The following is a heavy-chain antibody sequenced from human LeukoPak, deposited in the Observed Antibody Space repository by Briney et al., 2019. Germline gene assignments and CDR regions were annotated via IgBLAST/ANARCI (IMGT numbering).Heavy chain of an antibody. Sequence: ASVKVSCKASGYTFTSYGISWVRQAPGQGPERMGWISAYNGNTNYAQKLQGRVTMTTDTSTSTAYMELRSLRSDDTAVYCCARDDWGPSDAFDIWGQGTMVTVSS. D-gene: IGHD3-9*01. V-gene: IGHV1-18*01. CDR1: GYTFTSYG. J-gene: IGHJ3*02. CDR3: ARDDWGPSDAFDI. CDR2: ISAYNGNT.